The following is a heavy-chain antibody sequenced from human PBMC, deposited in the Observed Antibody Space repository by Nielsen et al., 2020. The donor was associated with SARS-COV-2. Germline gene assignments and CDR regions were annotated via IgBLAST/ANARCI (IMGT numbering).Heavy chain of an antibody. CDR3: ARRASGTGWFDP. D-gene: IGHD1-1*01. J-gene: IGHJ5*02. Sequence: GESLKISCKGSGYTFTSYWLGWVRQLPGKGLEWMGIIYPGDSETKYSPSFQGQVTISADKSLSTAYLQGSSLKASDTAMYYCARRASGTGWFDPWGQGTLVTVSS. CDR2: IYPGDSET. V-gene: IGHV5-51*01. CDR1: GYTFTSYW.